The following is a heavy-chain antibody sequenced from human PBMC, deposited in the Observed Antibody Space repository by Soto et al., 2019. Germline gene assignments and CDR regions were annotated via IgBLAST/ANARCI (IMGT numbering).Heavy chain of an antibody. CDR3: AKAPQSRPGVHFDY. J-gene: IGHJ4*02. Sequence: EVQLLESGGGLVQPGGSLRLSCAASGFTFGSYAMSWVRQAPGKGLEWVSTISGSGGDTYYADSVKGRFTISRDNSKNTLYLQMKSLRVEDTAVYYCAKAPQSRPGVHFDYWGQGTLVTVSS. D-gene: IGHD3-10*01. V-gene: IGHV3-23*01. CDR1: GFTFGSYA. CDR2: ISGSGGDT.